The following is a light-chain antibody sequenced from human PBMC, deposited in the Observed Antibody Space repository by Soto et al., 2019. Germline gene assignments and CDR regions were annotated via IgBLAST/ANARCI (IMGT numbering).Light chain of an antibody. J-gene: IGLJ1*01. V-gene: IGLV2-14*01. CDR1: SSDVGGYNY. CDR3: SSYTSSSTRV. CDR2: DVS. Sequence: QSALTQPASVSGSTGESITISCTGTSSDVGGYNYVSWYQQHPGKAPKLMIYDVSNRPSGVSNRFSGSKSANTASLTISGLQAEDEADYYCSSYTSSSTRVFGTGTKVTV.